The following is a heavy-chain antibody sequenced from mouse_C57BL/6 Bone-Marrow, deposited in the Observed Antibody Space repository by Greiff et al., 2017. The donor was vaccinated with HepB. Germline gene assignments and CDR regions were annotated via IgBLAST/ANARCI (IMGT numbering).Heavy chain of an antibody. V-gene: IGHV5-6*01. Sequence: EVHLVESGGDLVKPGGSLKLSCAASGFTFSSYGMSWVRQTPDKRLEWVATISSGGSYTYYPDSVKGRFTISRDNAKNTLYLQMSSLKSEDTAMYYCARHSNYVAYWGQGTLVTVSA. J-gene: IGHJ3*01. CDR3: ARHSNYVAY. D-gene: IGHD2-5*01. CDR2: ISSGGSYT. CDR1: GFTFSSYG.